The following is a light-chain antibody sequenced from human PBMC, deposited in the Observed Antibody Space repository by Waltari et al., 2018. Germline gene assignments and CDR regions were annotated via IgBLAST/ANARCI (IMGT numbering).Light chain of an antibody. V-gene: IGKV3-15*01. CDR1: QSVTSN. CDR3: LQYNDWPPWT. Sequence: EIVMTQSPATLSVSPGERDTLSCRASQSVTSNLAWYQQKPGQAPRLLIFGASTRATDIPARFSGSGSGTEFTLTISSLQSEDFAVYYCLQYNDWPPWTFGQGTKVEIK. J-gene: IGKJ1*01. CDR2: GAS.